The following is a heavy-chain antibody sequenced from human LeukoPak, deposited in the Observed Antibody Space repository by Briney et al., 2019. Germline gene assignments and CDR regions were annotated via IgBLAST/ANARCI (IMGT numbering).Heavy chain of an antibody. J-gene: IGHJ6*02. D-gene: IGHD3-10*01. CDR1: GFTFSSYA. V-gene: IGHV3-23*01. CDR3: ARGLAMVRGVRYGMDV. CDR2: ISGSGGST. Sequence: PGGSLRLSCAASGFTFSSYAMSWVRQAPGKGLEWVSAISGSGGSTYYADSVKGRFTISRDNAKNSLYLQMNSLRAEDTAVYYCARGLAMVRGVRYGMDVWGQGTTVTVSS.